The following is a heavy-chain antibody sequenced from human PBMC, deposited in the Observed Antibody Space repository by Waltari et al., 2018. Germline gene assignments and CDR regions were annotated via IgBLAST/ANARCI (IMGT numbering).Heavy chain of an antibody. V-gene: IGHV3-15*01. D-gene: IGHD3-9*01. CDR2: IKRKANGGTA. CDR1: GFTFRNTW. CDR3: TAARGYYDILTGYYFDY. J-gene: IGHJ4*02. Sequence: DVQLVESGGGLVKPGGSLRLSCAVSGFTFRNTWMSWVRRAPGKGLEWVGRIKRKANGGTADYAATVKGRFSISRDDSKDPLYLQMNSLETEDTAVYYCTAARGYYDILTGYYFDYWGQGTLVTVSS.